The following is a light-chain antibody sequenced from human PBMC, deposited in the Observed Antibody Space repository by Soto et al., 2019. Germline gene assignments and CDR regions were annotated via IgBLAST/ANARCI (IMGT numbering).Light chain of an antibody. CDR1: SSDVGGYNY. Sequence: QSVLTQPASVSGSPGQSITISCTGTSSDVGGYNYVSWYQQHPGKAPKLMIYDVRDRPSGVSDRFSGSKSGNTASLTISGLQADDEADYYCNSYTGSSTLVVFGGGTKLTVL. V-gene: IGLV2-14*03. CDR3: NSYTGSSTLVV. CDR2: DVR. J-gene: IGLJ2*01.